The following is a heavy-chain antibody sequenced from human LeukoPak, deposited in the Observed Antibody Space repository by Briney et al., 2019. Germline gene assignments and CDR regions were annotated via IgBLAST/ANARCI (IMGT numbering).Heavy chain of an antibody. CDR1: GFTFSSYA. CDR2: ISGSGGST. CDR3: AKGFNSGSSIRSFDY. J-gene: IGHJ4*02. V-gene: IGHV3-23*01. Sequence: GGSLRLPCAASGFTFSSYAMRWVRQAPGKGLEWVSAISGSGGSTYYADSVKGRFTISRDNSKNTLYLQMNSLRAEDTAVYYCAKGFNSGSSIRSFDYWGQGTLVTVSS. D-gene: IGHD3-10*01.